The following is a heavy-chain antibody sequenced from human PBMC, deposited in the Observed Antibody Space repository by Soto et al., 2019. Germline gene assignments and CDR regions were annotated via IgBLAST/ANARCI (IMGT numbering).Heavy chain of an antibody. D-gene: IGHD3-10*01. CDR1: GGTFSSYA. Sequence: QVQLVQSGAEVKKPGSSVKVSCKASGGTFSSYAISWVRQAPGQGLEWMGGIIPIFGTANYAQKFQGRVTITADESTSTAYMELSSLRSEDTAVYCCAREGRSGSKNYYYYGMDVWGQGTTVTVSS. J-gene: IGHJ6*02. CDR3: AREGRSGSKNYYYYGMDV. V-gene: IGHV1-69*01. CDR2: IIPIFGTA.